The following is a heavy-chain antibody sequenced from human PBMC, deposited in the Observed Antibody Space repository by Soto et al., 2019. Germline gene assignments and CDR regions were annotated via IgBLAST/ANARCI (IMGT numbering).Heavy chain of an antibody. D-gene: IGHD6-13*01. Sequence: QVQLVESGGGLVKPGGSLRLSCAVSGFTFSDYYMTWIRQAPGKGLEWVSYLSSSTSHTNYADFVKGRFTISRDNAKNTLFLQMNSLRAEDTAVYYCARGRGAAADYFDFWGQGTLVTVSS. V-gene: IGHV3-11*05. CDR3: ARGRGAAADYFDF. CDR1: GFTFSDYY. J-gene: IGHJ4*02. CDR2: LSSSTSHT.